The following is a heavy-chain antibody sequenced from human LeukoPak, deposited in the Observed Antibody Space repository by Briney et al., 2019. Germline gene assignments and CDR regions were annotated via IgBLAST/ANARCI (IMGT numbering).Heavy chain of an antibody. J-gene: IGHJ4*02. CDR1: GFTFNTYS. V-gene: IGHV3-21*01. CDR2: IDSSGGYM. D-gene: IGHD1-26*01. CDR3: ARRVGATTFDY. Sequence: GGSLRLSCEASGFTFNTYSMNWARQAPGKGLEWVSSIDSSGGYMFYAGSVKGRFIISRDNAKNSLYLQMNSLRAEDTAVYYCARRVGATTFDYWGQGTLVTVSS.